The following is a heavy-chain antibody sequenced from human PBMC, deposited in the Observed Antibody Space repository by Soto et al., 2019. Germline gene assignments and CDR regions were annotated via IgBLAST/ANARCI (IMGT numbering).Heavy chain of an antibody. V-gene: IGHV4-4*07. J-gene: IGHJ4*02. CDR1: GGSISGHS. CDR2: IYPSGST. CDR3: VRGRSYSVYDF. Sequence: SETLSLTCTVSGGSISGHSWIWIRQPAGRGLEWIGHIYPSGSTSYNPSLRSRVTMSLDTSKNQIFLDLTSVTAADTAVFYCVRGRSYSVYDFWGPGTLVTVSS. D-gene: IGHD5-12*01.